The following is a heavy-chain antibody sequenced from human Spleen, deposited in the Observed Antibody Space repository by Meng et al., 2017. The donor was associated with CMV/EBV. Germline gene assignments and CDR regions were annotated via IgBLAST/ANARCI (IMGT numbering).Heavy chain of an antibody. CDR3: ARDGVRWRYFNWFDP. J-gene: IGHJ5*02. Sequence: HVQLQESGPGLSKPSETLSLTFIVSGGSISSYYWSWIRQPAGKGLEWIGRIYTSGSTNYNPSLKSRVTMSVDTSKNQFSLKLSSVTAADTAVYYCARDGVRWRYFNWFDPWGQGTLVTVSS. D-gene: IGHD2/OR15-2a*01. V-gene: IGHV4-4*07. CDR1: GGSISSYY. CDR2: IYTSGST.